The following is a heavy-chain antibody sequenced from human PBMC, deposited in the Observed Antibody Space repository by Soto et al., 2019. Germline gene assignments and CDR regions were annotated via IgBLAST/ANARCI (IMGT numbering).Heavy chain of an antibody. Sequence: QVQLVQSGAEVKKPGASVKVSCKASGYTFASYAISWMRQAPGQGLEWMGWISAYNGNTNYAQKLQGRVTMTTHTSTSTAYMERRSLRSDDTAVYYCARDPPPPDYWGQGTLVTVSS. CDR2: ISAYNGNT. V-gene: IGHV1-18*01. J-gene: IGHJ4*02. CDR1: GYTFASYA. CDR3: ARDPPPPDY.